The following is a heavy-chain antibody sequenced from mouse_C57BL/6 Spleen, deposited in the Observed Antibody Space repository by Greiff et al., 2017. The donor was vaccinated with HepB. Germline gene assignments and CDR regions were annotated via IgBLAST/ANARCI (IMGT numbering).Heavy chain of an antibody. V-gene: IGHV14-4*01. CDR1: GFNIKDDY. J-gene: IGHJ4*01. CDR2: IDPEDGDT. Sequence: DVKLQESGAELVRPGASVNLSCTASGFNIKDDYMHWVKQRPEQGLEWIGWIDPEDGDTEYASKFQGKATITADTSSNTAYLQLSSLTSEDTAVFYCTSAYPGYYYAMDCWGQGTSVTVSS. D-gene: IGHD2-10*01. CDR3: TSAYPGYYYAMDC.